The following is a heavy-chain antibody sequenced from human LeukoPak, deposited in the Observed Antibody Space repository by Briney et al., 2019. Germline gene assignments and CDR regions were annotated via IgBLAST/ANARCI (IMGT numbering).Heavy chain of an antibody. Sequence: GGSLRLSCAASGFPFTVYPTHWVRQAPGKGLEWVSVSSSDETYKFYADSVRGRFTISRDNSKNRLYLQMSDLRVEDTAVYYCAKDLSYSSVSYGMDVWGQGTTVTVSS. D-gene: IGHD6-19*01. V-gene: IGHV3-30-3*01. CDR2: SSSDETYK. CDR1: GFPFTVYP. J-gene: IGHJ6*02. CDR3: AKDLSYSSVSYGMDV.